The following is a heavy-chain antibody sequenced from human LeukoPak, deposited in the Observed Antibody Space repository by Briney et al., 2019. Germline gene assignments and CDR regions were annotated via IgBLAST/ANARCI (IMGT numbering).Heavy chain of an antibody. J-gene: IGHJ4*02. CDR2: IIPIFGTA. CDR3: ARDQGSGWYYFDY. CDR1: GGTFSSYA. D-gene: IGHD6-19*01. Sequence: SVKVSCKASGGTFSSYAISWVRQAPGQGLEWVGGIIPIFGTANYAQKFQGRVTITADESTSTAYMELSSLRSEDTAVYYCARDQGSGWYYFDYWGQGTLVTVSS. V-gene: IGHV1-69*13.